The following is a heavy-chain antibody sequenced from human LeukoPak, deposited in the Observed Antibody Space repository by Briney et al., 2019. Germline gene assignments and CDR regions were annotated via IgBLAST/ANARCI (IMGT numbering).Heavy chain of an antibody. CDR2: ISSGSSFI. D-gene: IGHD3-22*01. J-gene: IGHJ3*02. CDR3: ARPVYSYDSGGRGAFDI. V-gene: IGHV3-21*01. Sequence: GGSLRLSCAASEFTFSSYSMNWVRQAPGKGLEWVSSISSGSSFICYADSVKGRFTISRDNAMNSLYLQMNSLRAEDTAVYYCARPVYSYDSGGRGAFDIWGQGTMVTVSS. CDR1: EFTFSSYS.